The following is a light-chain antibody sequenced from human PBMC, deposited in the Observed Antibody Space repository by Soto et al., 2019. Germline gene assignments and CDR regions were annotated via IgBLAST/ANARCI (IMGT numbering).Light chain of an antibody. CDR2: NND. CDR3: AAWDDSLNGPV. CDR1: SSNIGTNS. J-gene: IGLJ2*01. V-gene: IGLV1-44*01. Sequence: QAVVTQPPSASGTPGQRVNIPCSGSSSNIGTNSVSWYQHLPGTAPKLIIYNNDRRPSGVPDRFSGSKSDTSASLAISGLQSEDETDYYCAAWDDSLNGPVFGGGTKVTVL.